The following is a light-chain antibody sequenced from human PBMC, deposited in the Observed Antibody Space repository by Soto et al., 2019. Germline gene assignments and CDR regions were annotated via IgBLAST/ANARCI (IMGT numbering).Light chain of an antibody. Sequence: EIVMTQSPATLSVSPGERATLSCRASQSVSSNLAWYQQKPGQAPRLLIYGASTRATGIPARFSGSGSGTEFTPTISSLQSEDFAVYYCQQYKTWRSISFGQGTRLEIK. CDR1: QSVSSN. V-gene: IGKV3D-15*01. CDR2: GAS. J-gene: IGKJ5*01. CDR3: QQYKTWRSIS.